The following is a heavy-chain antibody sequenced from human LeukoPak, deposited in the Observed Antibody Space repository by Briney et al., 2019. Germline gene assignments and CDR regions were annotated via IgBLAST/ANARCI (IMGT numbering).Heavy chain of an antibody. CDR2: IYYSGST. CDR1: GGSISTGGSS. V-gene: IGHV4-30-4*07. D-gene: IGHD3-10*01. Sequence: SQTLSLTCAVSGGSISTGGSSWSWIRQPPGKGLEWIGNIYYSGSTYYNPSLKSRVTISIDRSKNQFSLNLSSVTAADTAVYYCARGSNYYDSGKGWFDPWGQGTLVTVSS. CDR3: ARGSNYYDSGKGWFDP. J-gene: IGHJ5*02.